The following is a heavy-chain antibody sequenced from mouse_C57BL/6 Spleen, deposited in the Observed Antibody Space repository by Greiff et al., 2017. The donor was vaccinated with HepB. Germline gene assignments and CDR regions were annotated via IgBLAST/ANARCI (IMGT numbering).Heavy chain of an antibody. V-gene: IGHV5-9-1*02. CDR3: TREEGYGYDGAWFAY. CDR1: GFTFSSYA. D-gene: IGHD2-2*01. Sequence: EVMLVESGEGLVKPGGSLELSCAASGFTFSSYAMSWVRQTPEKRLEWVAYISSGGDYIYYADTVKGRFTISRDNARNTLYLQMSSLKSEDTAMYYCTREEGYGYDGAWFAYWGQGTLVTVSA. J-gene: IGHJ3*01. CDR2: ISSGGDYI.